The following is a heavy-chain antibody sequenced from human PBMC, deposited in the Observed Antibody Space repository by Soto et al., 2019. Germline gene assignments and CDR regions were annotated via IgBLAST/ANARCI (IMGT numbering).Heavy chain of an antibody. CDR1: GGSVTNSSYY. D-gene: IGHD4-17*01. CDR2: VYYRGRS. Sequence: SETLSLTCTVSGGSVTNSSYYWGWIRQSPGKGLEWIGSVYYRGRSYSKSSVKSRVTISVDTSKNRFSLSLNSVTASDTAVYFCVSQRTTVPTQAYFDYWGPGAMVTVSS. J-gene: IGHJ4*02. CDR3: VSQRTTVPTQAYFDY. V-gene: IGHV4-39*01.